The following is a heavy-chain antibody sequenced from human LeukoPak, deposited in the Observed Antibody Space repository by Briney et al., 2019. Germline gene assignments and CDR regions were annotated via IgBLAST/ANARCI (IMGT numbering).Heavy chain of an antibody. D-gene: IGHD3-3*01. CDR3: ARDGARYDFWSGYGYYFDY. J-gene: IGHJ4*02. V-gene: IGHV4-4*07. CDR1: GGSISSYY. Sequence: PSETLSLTCTVSGGSISSYYWSWIRQPAGEGLEWIGRIYTSGSTNYNPSLKSRVTMSVDTSKNQFSLKLSSVTAADTAVYYCARDGARYDFWSGYGYYFDYWGQGTLVTVSS. CDR2: IYTSGST.